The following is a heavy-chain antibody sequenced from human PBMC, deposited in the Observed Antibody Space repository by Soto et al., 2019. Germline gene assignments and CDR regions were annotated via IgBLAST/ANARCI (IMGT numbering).Heavy chain of an antibody. J-gene: IGHJ5*02. CDR1: GGTFSSYA. CDR3: ARDQVPMRGGWFDP. Sequence: GASVKVSCKASGGTFSSYAISWVRQAPGQGLEWMGGIIPIFGTANYAQKFQGRVTITADESTSTAYMELSSLRSEDTAVYYCARDQVPMRGGWFDPWGQGTLVTVSS. V-gene: IGHV1-69*13. CDR2: IIPIFGTA. D-gene: IGHD3-16*01.